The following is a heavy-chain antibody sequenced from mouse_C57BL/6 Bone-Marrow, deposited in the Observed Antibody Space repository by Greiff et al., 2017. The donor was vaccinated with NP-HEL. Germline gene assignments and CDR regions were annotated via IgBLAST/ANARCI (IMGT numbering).Heavy chain of an antibody. J-gene: IGHJ4*01. CDR1: AFNIKDDY. D-gene: IGHD1-1*01. CDR2: IDPENGDT. V-gene: IGHV14-4*01. Sequence: VQLQQSGAELVRPGASVKLSCTASAFNIKDDYMHWVKQRPEQGLEWIGWIDPENGDTEYASKFQGKATITADTSSNTAYLQLSSLTSVDTAVYYCTTAITTVVADYAMDYWGQGTSVTVSS. CDR3: TTAITTVVADYAMDY.